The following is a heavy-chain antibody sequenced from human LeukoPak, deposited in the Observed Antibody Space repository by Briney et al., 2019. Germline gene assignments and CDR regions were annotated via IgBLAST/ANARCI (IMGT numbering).Heavy chain of an antibody. CDR1: GFTFSSYS. J-gene: IGHJ4*02. CDR3: ARGGYSYGFSD. Sequence: GESLRLSCAASGFTFSSYSMNWVRRAPGKGLEWVSSISSSSSYIYYADSVKGRFTISRDNAKNSLYLQMNSLRAEDTAVYYCARGGYSYGFSDWGQGTLVTVSS. CDR2: ISSSSSYI. D-gene: IGHD5-18*01. V-gene: IGHV3-21*01.